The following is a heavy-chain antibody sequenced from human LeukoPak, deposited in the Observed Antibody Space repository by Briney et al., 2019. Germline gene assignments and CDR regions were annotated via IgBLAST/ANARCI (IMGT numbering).Heavy chain of an antibody. CDR2: MNPNSGNT. CDR3: ARAPFPDYDFWSGYYTSPFDP. J-gene: IGHJ5*02. V-gene: IGHV1-8*01. Sequence: ASVKVSCKASGYTFTSYDFNWVRQATGQGLEWMGWMNPNSGNTGYAQKFQGRVTMTRNTSISTAYMELSSLRSEDTAVYYCARAPFPDYDFWSGYYTSPFDPWGQGTLVTVSS. D-gene: IGHD3-3*01. CDR1: GYTFTSYD.